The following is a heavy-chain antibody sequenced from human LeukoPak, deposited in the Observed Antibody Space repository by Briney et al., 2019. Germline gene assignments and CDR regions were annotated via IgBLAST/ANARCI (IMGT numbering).Heavy chain of an antibody. CDR1: GVSFSGYY. Sequence: PSETLSLTCAVYGVSFSGYYWSWIRQPPGKVLEWIGEINHSGSTNYNPSLKSRVTISVDTSKNQFSLKLSSVTAADTAVYYCARSAYCSSTSCYKATRGYFDYWGQGTLVTVSS. CDR3: ARSAYCSSTSCYKATRGYFDY. J-gene: IGHJ4*02. CDR2: INHSGST. V-gene: IGHV4-34*01. D-gene: IGHD2-2*02.